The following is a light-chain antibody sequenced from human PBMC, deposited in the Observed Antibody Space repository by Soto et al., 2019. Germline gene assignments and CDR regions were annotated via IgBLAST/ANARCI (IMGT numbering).Light chain of an antibody. Sequence: QSALTQPRSVSGSPGQSVPISCTGTSSDVGGYNYVSWYQQHPGKAPKVMIYDVSERPSGVPDRFSGSKSGNTASLTISGLQAEDEADYYCCSYAGSPRDVFGTGTKVTVL. CDR2: DVS. J-gene: IGLJ1*01. CDR3: CSYAGSPRDV. V-gene: IGLV2-11*01. CDR1: SSDVGGYNY.